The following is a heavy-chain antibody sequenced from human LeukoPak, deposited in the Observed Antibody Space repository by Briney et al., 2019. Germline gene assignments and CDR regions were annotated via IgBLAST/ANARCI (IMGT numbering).Heavy chain of an antibody. D-gene: IGHD5-18*01. V-gene: IGHV3-30*04. CDR1: GFTFSSYA. Sequence: SGGSLRLSCAASGFTFSSYAMHWVRQAPGKGLEWVAVISYDGSNKYYADSVKGRFTMSRDNSKNTVYLQMNSLRAKDTAVYYCVKDRGRQLWSFDYWGQGSLVTVSS. CDR3: VKDRGRQLWSFDY. CDR2: ISYDGSNK. J-gene: IGHJ4*02.